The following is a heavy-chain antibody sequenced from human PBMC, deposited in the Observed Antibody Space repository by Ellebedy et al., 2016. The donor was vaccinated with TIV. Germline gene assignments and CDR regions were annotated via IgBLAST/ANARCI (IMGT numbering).Heavy chain of an antibody. V-gene: IGHV3-30*03. CDR3: ARVGVGTFDY. Sequence: GGSLRLSCAASGFTFSSYGMHWVRQAPGKGLEWVAVISYDGSNKYYADSVKGRFTISRDNSKNTLYLQMNSLRAEDTAVYYCARVGVGTFDYWGQGTLVTVSS. J-gene: IGHJ4*02. D-gene: IGHD2-2*01. CDR1: GFTFSSYG. CDR2: ISYDGSNK.